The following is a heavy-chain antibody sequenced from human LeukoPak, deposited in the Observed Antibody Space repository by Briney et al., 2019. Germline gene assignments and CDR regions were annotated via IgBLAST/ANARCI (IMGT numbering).Heavy chain of an antibody. Sequence: GGSLRLSCAASGFRFDDYGMSWVRQAPGKGLEWVSGINWNGGSTGYADSVKGRFTISRDNAKNSLYLQMNSLRAEDTALYYCARLAGSYYRPYYFDYWGQGTLVTVSS. D-gene: IGHD1-26*01. V-gene: IGHV3-20*04. CDR2: INWNGGST. CDR1: GFRFDDYG. J-gene: IGHJ4*02. CDR3: ARLAGSYYRPYYFDY.